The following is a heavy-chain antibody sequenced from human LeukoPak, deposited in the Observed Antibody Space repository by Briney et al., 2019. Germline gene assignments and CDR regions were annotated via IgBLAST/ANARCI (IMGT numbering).Heavy chain of an antibody. CDR2: IYYSGST. V-gene: IGHV4-59*08. Sequence: SETLSLTCTVSGGSISSYYWSWIRQPPGKGLEWIGYIYYSGSTNYNPSLKSRVTISVDTSKNQFSLKLSSVTAADTAVYYCARRSTYYDILTGYYPAFDIWGQGTMVTVSS. CDR3: ARRSTYYDILTGYYPAFDI. D-gene: IGHD3-9*01. J-gene: IGHJ3*02. CDR1: GGSISSYY.